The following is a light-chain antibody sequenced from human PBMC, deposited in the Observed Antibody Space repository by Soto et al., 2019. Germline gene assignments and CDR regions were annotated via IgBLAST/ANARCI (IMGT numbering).Light chain of an antibody. J-gene: IGKJ1*01. Sequence: DIQMTQSPSTLSASVGDRVTITCRASQSISSWLAWYQQKQGKAPKLXIYDASSLESGVPSRFSGSGSGTEFTLTISSLQPDDFETDYCQHYNSYSEAFGQGTKVDIK. CDR1: QSISSW. CDR3: QHYNSYSEA. V-gene: IGKV1-5*01. CDR2: DAS.